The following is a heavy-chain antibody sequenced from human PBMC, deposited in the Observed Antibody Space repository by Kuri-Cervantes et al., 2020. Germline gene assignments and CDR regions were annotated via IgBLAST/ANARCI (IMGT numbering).Heavy chain of an antibody. J-gene: IGHJ4*02. CDR3: AKVGSGYYFDY. CDR1: GFTFGDYY. Sequence: GESLKISCAASGFTFGDYYMSWIRQAPGKGLEWVSYISSSGSTIYYADSVKGRFTISRDNAKNSLYLQMNSLRAEDTAVYYCAKVGSGYYFDYWGQGTLVTVSS. CDR2: ISSSGSTI. V-gene: IGHV3-11*04. D-gene: IGHD3-22*01.